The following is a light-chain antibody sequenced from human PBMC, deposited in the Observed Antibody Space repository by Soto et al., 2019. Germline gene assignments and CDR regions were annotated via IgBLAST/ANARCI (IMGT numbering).Light chain of an antibody. V-gene: IGKV3-11*01. CDR2: DAS. CDR3: QQRRNWLT. J-gene: IGKJ4*01. Sequence: IVMTKSPATLSVSPGERATPSCRASQSGSSNLAWYQQKPGQAPRLLIYDASSRATGIPARFSGSGSGTDFTLTISSLEPEDSAVYYCQQRRNWLTFGGGTKVDI. CDR1: QSGSSN.